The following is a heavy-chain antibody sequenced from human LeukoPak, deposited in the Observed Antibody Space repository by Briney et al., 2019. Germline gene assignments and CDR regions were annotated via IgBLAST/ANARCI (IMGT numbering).Heavy chain of an antibody. D-gene: IGHD3-3*01. V-gene: IGHV3-74*01. Sequence: GGSLRLSCAASGLTFSSHWMHWVRQAPGKGLEWVSRITNDGSSTTYADSVKGRSTISRDNSKNTLYLQMNSLRAEDTAVYYCAKGAPPAGDFWSGYTDFDYWGQGTLVTVSS. CDR1: GLTFSSHW. CDR2: ITNDGSST. J-gene: IGHJ4*02. CDR3: AKGAPPAGDFWSGYTDFDY.